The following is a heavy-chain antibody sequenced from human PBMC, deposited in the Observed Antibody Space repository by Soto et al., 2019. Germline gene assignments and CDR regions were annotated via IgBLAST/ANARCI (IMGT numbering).Heavy chain of an antibody. CDR3: VRGRSCTNGVCSVFDY. D-gene: IGHD2-8*01. CDR1: GVSVSIVGYY. Sequence: SETLSLTCTVSGVSVSIVGYYWSWIRQHPGKGLEWIGYITYSGNTYYNPSLESRVTMSADTSKNQFSLKLSSVTAADTAVYFCVRGRSCTNGVCSVFDYWGQGTLVTVSS. J-gene: IGHJ4*02. V-gene: IGHV4-31*03. CDR2: ITYSGNT.